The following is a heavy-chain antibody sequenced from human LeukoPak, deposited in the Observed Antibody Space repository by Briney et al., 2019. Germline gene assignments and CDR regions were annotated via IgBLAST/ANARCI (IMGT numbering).Heavy chain of an antibody. J-gene: IGHJ6*02. D-gene: IGHD1-26*01. CDR1: GYTFTSYY. Sequence: ASVKVSCKASGYTFTSYYMHWVRQAPGQGLEWMGIINPSGGSTSYAQKFQGRVTMTRDTSTSTVYMELSSLRSEDTAVYYCARRQWELLGYYGMVVWGQGTTVTVSS. CDR3: ARRQWELLGYYGMVV. V-gene: IGHV1-46*01. CDR2: INPSGGST.